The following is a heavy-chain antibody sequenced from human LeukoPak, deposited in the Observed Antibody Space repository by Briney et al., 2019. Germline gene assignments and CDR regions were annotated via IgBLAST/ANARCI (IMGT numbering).Heavy chain of an antibody. CDR3: ARYCSGGSCYSDYYGMDV. CDR2: MNPNSGNT. CDR1: GYTFTSYD. J-gene: IGHJ6*02. Sequence: GASVKVSCKASGYTFTSYDINWVRQATGQGLEWMGWMNPNSGNTGYAQKFQGRVTMTRNTSISTAYMELSSLRSEDTAVYYCARYCSGGSCYSDYYGMDVWGQGTTVTVSS. D-gene: IGHD2-15*01. V-gene: IGHV1-8*01.